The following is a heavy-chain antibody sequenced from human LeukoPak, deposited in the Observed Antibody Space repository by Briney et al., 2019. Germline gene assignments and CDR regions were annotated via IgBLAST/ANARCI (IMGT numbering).Heavy chain of an antibody. V-gene: IGHV3-23*01. CDR1: GFTFSSYA. CDR3: AKGNQGHYDILTD. CDR2: ISGSGGST. D-gene: IGHD3-9*01. J-gene: IGHJ4*02. Sequence: GGSLRLSCAASGFTFSSYAMSWVRQAPGKGLEWVSAISGSGGSTYCADSVKGRFTISRDNSKNTLYLQMNSLRAEDTAVYYCAKGNQGHYDILTDWGQGTLVTVSS.